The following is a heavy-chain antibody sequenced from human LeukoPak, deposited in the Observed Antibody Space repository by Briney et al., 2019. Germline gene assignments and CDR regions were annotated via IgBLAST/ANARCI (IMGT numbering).Heavy chain of an antibody. J-gene: IGHJ4*02. Sequence: SVKVSCKASGGTFSSYAISWVRQAPGQGLEWMGRITPILGIANYAQKFQGRVTITADKSTSTAYMELSSLRSEDTAVYYCARVNPSSGSYFLFDNDWGQGTLVTVSS. D-gene: IGHD1-26*01. CDR2: ITPILGIA. V-gene: IGHV1-69*04. CDR3: ARVNPSSGSYFLFDND. CDR1: GGTFSSYA.